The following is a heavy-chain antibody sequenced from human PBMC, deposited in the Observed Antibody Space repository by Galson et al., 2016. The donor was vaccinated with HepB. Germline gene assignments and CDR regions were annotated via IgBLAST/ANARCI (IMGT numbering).Heavy chain of an antibody. D-gene: IGHD4-11*01. J-gene: IGHJ4*02. CDR2: VYPGDSDT. CDR3: ARHIIEYSDCDPTLSFDY. V-gene: IGHV5-51*01. Sequence: QSGAEVKKPGESLKISCRGSGYNFTSDWIGWVRQMPGKGLEWMGIVYPGDSDTRYSPSFQGQVTISADKSINTAYLQWSSLRASDTAMYYCARHIIEYSDCDPTLSFDYWGQGTLVTVSS. CDR1: GYNFTSDW.